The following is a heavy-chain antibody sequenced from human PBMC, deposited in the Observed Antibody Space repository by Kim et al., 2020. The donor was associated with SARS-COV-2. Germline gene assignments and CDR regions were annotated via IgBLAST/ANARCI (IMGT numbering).Heavy chain of an antibody. CDR3: ARDFSSGYYYDCDY. V-gene: IGHV3-48*04. J-gene: IGHJ4*02. D-gene: IGHD3-22*01. Sequence: GGSLRLSCAASGFTFSSYSMNWVRQAPGKGLEWVSYISSSSSTIYYADSVKGRFTISRDNAKNSLYLQMNSLRAEDTAVYYCARDFSSGYYYDCDYWGQGTLVTVSS. CDR2: ISSSSSTI. CDR1: GFTFSSYS.